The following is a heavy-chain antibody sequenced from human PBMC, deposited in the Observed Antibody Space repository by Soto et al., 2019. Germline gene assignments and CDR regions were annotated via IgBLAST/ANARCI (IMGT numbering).Heavy chain of an antibody. CDR2: ISSSSTI. CDR3: ARGSDIVLMVSDAFDI. V-gene: IGHV3-48*01. CDR1: GFTFSSYS. Sequence: EVQLVESGGGLVQPGGSLRLSCAASGFTFSSYSMNWVRQAPGKGLEWVSYISSSSTIYYADSVKGRFTISRDNAKNSLYLQMNSLRAEDTAVYYCARGSDIVLMVSDAFDIWGQGTMVTVSS. D-gene: IGHD2-8*01. J-gene: IGHJ3*02.